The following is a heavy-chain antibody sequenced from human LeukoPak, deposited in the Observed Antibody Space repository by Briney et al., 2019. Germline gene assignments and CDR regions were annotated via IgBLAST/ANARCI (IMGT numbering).Heavy chain of an antibody. Sequence: GGSLRLACAASRFNINSYALHWVGQAPGKALEWLSFVSFCCDTQSYAESVKARFTVYRDNSKNTLYLDMTGLRPDDSGVYFCERRYHLLFATPYGMDVGGQGTTVAVSS. CDR1: RFNINSYA. CDR3: ERRYHLLFATPYGMDV. D-gene: IGHD1-14*01. CDR2: VSFCCDTQ. V-gene: IGHV3-30-3*01. J-gene: IGHJ6*02.